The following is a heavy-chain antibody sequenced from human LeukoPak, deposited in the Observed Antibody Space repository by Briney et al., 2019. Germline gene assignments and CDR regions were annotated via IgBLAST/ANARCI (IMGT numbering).Heavy chain of an antibody. V-gene: IGHV4-39*07. CDR3: ARDFWSGYYRGYNRFDP. CDR1: GGSISSSSYY. D-gene: IGHD3-3*01. J-gene: IGHJ5*02. Sequence: SETLSLTCTVSGGSISSSSYYWGWIRQPPGKGLEWIGSIYYSGSTYYNPSLKSRVTISVDTSKNQFSLKLSSVTAADTAVYYCARDFWSGYYRGYNRFDPWGQGTLVTVSS. CDR2: IYYSGST.